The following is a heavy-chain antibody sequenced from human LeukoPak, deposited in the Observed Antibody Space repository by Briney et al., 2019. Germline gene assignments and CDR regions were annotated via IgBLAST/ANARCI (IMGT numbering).Heavy chain of an antibody. CDR2: IIPFFDTP. J-gene: IGHJ6*03. CDR3: ARASAGSGSYTQHYYMDV. D-gene: IGHD3-10*01. Sequence: SVKVSCKASGGTFSSYAISWVRQAPGQGLEWMVGIIPFFDTPNYADKFQGRVTIAADESTSTAYMELSSLESEDTAVYYCARASAGSGSYTQHYYMDVWGKGTTVTVSS. CDR1: GGTFSSYA. V-gene: IGHV1-69*13.